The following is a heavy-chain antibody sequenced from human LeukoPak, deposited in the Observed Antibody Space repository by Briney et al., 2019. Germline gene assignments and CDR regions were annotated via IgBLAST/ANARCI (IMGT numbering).Heavy chain of an antibody. CDR1: GFIFDDYA. CDR2: VSWNSGSI. V-gene: IGHV3-9*01. Sequence: PGGSLRLSCAASGFIFDDYAMHWFRQAPGKGLEWVSGVSWNSGSIGYADSVKGRFTISRDNAKNSLYLQTNSLRAEDTALYYCARDRSYGSGNHFDYWGQGTLVTVSS. CDR3: ARDRSYGSGNHFDY. D-gene: IGHD3-10*01. J-gene: IGHJ4*02.